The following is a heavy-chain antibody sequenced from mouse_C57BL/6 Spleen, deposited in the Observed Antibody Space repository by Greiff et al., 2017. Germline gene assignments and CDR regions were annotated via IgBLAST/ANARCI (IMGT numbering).Heavy chain of an antibody. V-gene: IGHV5-17*01. D-gene: IGHD4-1*01. CDR1: GFTFSDYG. CDR2: ISSGSSTI. CDR3: ARLGEETWFAY. Sequence: EVKLQESGGGLVKPGGSLKLSCAASGFTFSDYGMHWVRQAPEKGLEWVAYISSGSSTIYYADTVKGRFTISRDNAKNTRFLQMTSLRSEDTAMYYCARLGEETWFAYWGQGTLVTVSA. J-gene: IGHJ3*01.